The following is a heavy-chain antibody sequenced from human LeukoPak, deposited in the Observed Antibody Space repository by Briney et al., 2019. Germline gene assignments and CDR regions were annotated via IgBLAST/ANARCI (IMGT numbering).Heavy chain of an antibody. D-gene: IGHD4-17*01. J-gene: IGHJ4*02. Sequence: ASVKVSCKTSGYTFSDYYIHWIRQAPGQGLEWMGWISAYNGNTNYAQKLQGRVTMTTDTSTSTAYMELRSLRSDDTAVYYCARDRGYGDYAYYFDYWGQGTLVTVSS. CDR3: ARDRGYGDYAYYFDY. V-gene: IGHV1-18*04. CDR2: ISAYNGNT. CDR1: GYTFSDYY.